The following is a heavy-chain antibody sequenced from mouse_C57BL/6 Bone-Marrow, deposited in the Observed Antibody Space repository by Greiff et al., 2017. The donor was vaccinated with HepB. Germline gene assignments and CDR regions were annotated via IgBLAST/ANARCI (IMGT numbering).Heavy chain of an antibody. CDR3: ARGGRSLAY. CDR2: INPGSGGT. D-gene: IGHD1-1*01. Sequence: VQVVESGAELVRPGTSVKVSCKASGYAFTNYLIEWVKQRPGQGLEWIGVINPGSGGTNYNEKFKGKATLTADKSSSTAYMQLSSLTSEDAAVYFCARGGRSLAYWGQGTLVTVSA. V-gene: IGHV1-54*01. CDR1: GYAFTNYL. J-gene: IGHJ3*01.